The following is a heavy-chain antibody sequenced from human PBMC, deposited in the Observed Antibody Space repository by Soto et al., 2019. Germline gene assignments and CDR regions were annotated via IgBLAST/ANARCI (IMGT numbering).Heavy chain of an antibody. CDR1: GFTFSSYA. D-gene: IGHD6-19*01. J-gene: IGHJ5*02. CDR2: ISGSGGST. CDR3: AKDLEGIAVAGTWVEGWFDP. V-gene: IGHV3-23*01. Sequence: EVQLLESGGGLVQPGGSLRLSCAASGFTFSSYAMSWVRQAPGKGLEWVSAISGSGGSTYYADSVKGRFTISRDNSKNTLYLQMNSLRAEDTAVYYCAKDLEGIAVAGTWVEGWFDPWGQGTLVTVSS.